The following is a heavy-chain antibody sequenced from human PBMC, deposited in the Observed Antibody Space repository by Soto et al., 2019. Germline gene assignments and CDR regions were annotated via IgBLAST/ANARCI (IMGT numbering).Heavy chain of an antibody. J-gene: IGHJ4*02. CDR3: ARQTPTGYSSGWFDY. V-gene: IGHV5-51*01. Sequence: PGESLKISCKGSGYSFTSYWIGWVRQMPGKGLEWMGIIYPGDSDTRYSPSFQGQVTISADKSISTAYLQWSSLKASDTAMYYCARQTPTGYSSGWFDYWGQGTLVTVSS. D-gene: IGHD6-19*01. CDR1: GYSFTSYW. CDR2: IYPGDSDT.